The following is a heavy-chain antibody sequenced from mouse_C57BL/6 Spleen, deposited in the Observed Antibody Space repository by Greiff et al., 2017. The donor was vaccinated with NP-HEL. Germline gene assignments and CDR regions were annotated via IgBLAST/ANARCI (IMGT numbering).Heavy chain of an antibody. D-gene: IGHD1-1*01. CDR1: GYTFTSYW. CDR3: VRYYYGSRTGYYAMDY. CDR2: IDPNSGGT. V-gene: IGHV1-72*01. J-gene: IGHJ4*01. Sequence: QVQLQQPGAELVKPGASVKLSCKASGYTFTSYWMHWVKQRPGRGLEWIGRIDPNSGGTKYNEKFKSKATLTVDKPSSTAYMQLSSLTSEDSAVYYCVRYYYGSRTGYYAMDYWGQGTSVTVSS.